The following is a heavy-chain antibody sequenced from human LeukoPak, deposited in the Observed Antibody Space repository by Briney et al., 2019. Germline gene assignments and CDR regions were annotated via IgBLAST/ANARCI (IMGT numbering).Heavy chain of an antibody. CDR2: IWYDGSNK. D-gene: IGHD6-19*01. Sequence: VGSLRLSCAASGFTFSSYGMHWVRQAPGKGLEWVAVIWYDGSNKYYADSVKGRFTISRDNSKNTLYLQMNSLRAEDTAVYYCAKSGRKYSSGWYDDYWGQGTLVTVSS. V-gene: IGHV3-33*06. CDR1: GFTFSSYG. J-gene: IGHJ4*02. CDR3: AKSGRKYSSGWYDDY.